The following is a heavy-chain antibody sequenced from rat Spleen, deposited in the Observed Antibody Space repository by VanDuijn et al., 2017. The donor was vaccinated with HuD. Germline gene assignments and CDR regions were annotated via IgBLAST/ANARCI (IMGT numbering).Heavy chain of an antibody. Sequence: EVQLVESGGGLVQPGRSLKLSCAASGFTFSDYAMAWVRQAPKKGLEWVATIIYDGSSTYYRDSVKGRFTISRDNAKSTLYLQMDSLRSEDTATYYGARRGNSYYFDYWGRGIMVTVSS. D-gene: IGHD1-10*01. CDR1: GFTFSDYA. CDR3: ARRGNSYYFDY. V-gene: IGHV5-17*01. CDR2: IIYDGSST. J-gene: IGHJ2*01.